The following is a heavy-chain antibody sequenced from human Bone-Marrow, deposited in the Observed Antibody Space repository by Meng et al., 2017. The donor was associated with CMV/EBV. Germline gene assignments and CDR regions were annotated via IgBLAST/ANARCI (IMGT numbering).Heavy chain of an antibody. V-gene: IGHV4-61*01. D-gene: IGHD2-2*01. Sequence: SETLSLTCTVSGGSVSRGSYYWNWIRQTPGKGLEWIGYIYYSGSTNYNPSLKSRVTISVDTSKNQFSLKLSSVTAADTAVYYCARGWQYQLPPYIDYWGHGTLVTVPS. CDR3: ARGWQYQLPPYIDY. CDR1: GGSVSRGSYY. CDR2: IYYSGST. J-gene: IGHJ4*01.